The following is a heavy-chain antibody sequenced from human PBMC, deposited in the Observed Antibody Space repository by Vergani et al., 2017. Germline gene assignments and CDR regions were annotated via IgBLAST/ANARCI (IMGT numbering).Heavy chain of an antibody. D-gene: IGHD3-10*01. V-gene: IGHV3-23*01. CDR2: ISGSGVSA. CDR1: EFTFSNYA. J-gene: IGHJ6*02. CDR3: ARDRYYLGSGSYPYFYYYGLDV. Sequence: EVQLLESGGGLVQPGGSLRLTCAASEFTFSNYAMNWVRQAPGKGLEWVSGISGSGVSAYYTDSMKGRFTISRDNSKNMLFLQMNSLRVEDTGVYYCARDRYYLGSGSYPYFYYYGLDVWGQGTAVTVSS.